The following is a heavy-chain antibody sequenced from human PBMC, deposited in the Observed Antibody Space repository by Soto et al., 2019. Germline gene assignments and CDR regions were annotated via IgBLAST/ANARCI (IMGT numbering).Heavy chain of an antibody. Sequence: PGGSLRLSCAASGFTFDDYAMHWVRQAPGKGLEWVSGISWNSGSIGYADSVRGRFTISRDNVNDTLYLQMNNLRAEDSGLYYCTRGPRPISTGTGAYWGQGTQVTVSS. J-gene: IGHJ4*02. CDR2: ISWNSGSI. CDR3: TRGPRPISTGTGAY. V-gene: IGHV3-9*01. CDR1: GFTFDDYA. D-gene: IGHD3-10*01.